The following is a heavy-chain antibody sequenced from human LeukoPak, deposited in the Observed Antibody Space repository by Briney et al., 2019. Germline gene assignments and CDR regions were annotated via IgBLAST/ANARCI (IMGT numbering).Heavy chain of an antibody. J-gene: IGHJ4*02. CDR1: AFSFSGHW. Sequence: PGGSLRLSCTASAFSFSGHWMHWARQLPGKGLDWVSRISPTGSTTSYADSVKGRFTVSRDNAKNTLYLQVNNLRAEDTAVYYCARGPNSNWSGLDFWGQGTLLTVSS. CDR2: ISPTGSTT. D-gene: IGHD6-6*01. CDR3: ARGPNSNWSGLDF. V-gene: IGHV3-74*01.